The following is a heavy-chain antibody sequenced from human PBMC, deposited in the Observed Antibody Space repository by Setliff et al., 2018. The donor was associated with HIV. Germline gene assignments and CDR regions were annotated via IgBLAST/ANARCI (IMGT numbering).Heavy chain of an antibody. CDR2: IRYDGSNK. Sequence: PGGSLRLSCAASGFTFSSYGMHWVRQAPGKGLEWVAFIRYDGSNKYYADSVKGRFTISRDNSKSTLYLQMNSLRAEDTAVYYCAKDRYYDSSGSPFDYWGQGTLVTVSS. D-gene: IGHD3-22*01. CDR1: GFTFSSYG. V-gene: IGHV3-30*02. J-gene: IGHJ4*02. CDR3: AKDRYYDSSGSPFDY.